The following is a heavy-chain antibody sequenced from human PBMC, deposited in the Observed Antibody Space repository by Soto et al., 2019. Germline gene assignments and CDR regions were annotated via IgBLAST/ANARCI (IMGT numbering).Heavy chain of an antibody. CDR3: ARHSRITMVRGEVWWFDP. D-gene: IGHD3-10*01. J-gene: IGHJ5*02. CDR2: IYYSGST. V-gene: IGHV4-39*01. CDR1: GGSISSSSYY. Sequence: QLQLQESGPGLVKPSETLSLTCTVSGGSISSSSYYWGWIRQPPGKGLEWIGSIYYSGSTYYNPSLKSRVTIAVDTSKNLFSLNLSSVTAADTAVYYCARHSRITMVRGEVWWFDPWGQGTLVTVSS.